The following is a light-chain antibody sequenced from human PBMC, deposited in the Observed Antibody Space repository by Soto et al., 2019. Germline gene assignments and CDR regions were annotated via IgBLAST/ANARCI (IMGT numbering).Light chain of an antibody. CDR2: EVS. CDR1: SSDVGGYNY. V-gene: IGLV2-14*01. CDR3: KSYAGSNTYV. Sequence: QSALTQPASVSGSPGQSITISCTGTSSDVGGYNYVSWYQQQSGKAPKLMIHEVSNRPSGVSNRFSGSKSGNTASLTVSGLQAADEADYFCKSYAGSNTYVFGSGTKLTVL. J-gene: IGLJ1*01.